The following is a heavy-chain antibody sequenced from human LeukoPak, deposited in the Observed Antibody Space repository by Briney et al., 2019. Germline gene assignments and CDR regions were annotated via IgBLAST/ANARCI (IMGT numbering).Heavy chain of an antibody. CDR2: IYYNGST. Sequence: SETLSLTCTVSGGSISSYYWSWIRQPPGKGLEWIGYIYYNGSTNYNPSLKSRVTISVDTSKNQFSLKLSSVTAADTAVYYCARLPFGVVSYFDYWGQGTLVTVSS. CDR3: ARLPFGVVSYFDY. D-gene: IGHD3-3*01. J-gene: IGHJ4*02. CDR1: GGSISSYY. V-gene: IGHV4-59*01.